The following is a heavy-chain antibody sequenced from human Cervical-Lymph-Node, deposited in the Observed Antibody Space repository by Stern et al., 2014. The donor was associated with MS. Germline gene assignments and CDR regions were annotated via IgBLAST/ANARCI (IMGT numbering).Heavy chain of an antibody. CDR1: GFTFSSYS. D-gene: IGHD2-21*02. CDR2: ISSSSSYI. Sequence: EVQLVESGGGLVKPGGSLRLSCAASGFTFSSYSMNWVRQAPGKGLEWVSSISSSSSYIYYADSVKGRFTISRDNAKNSLYLQMNSLRDEDTAVYYCARDLCGGDCSIFDYWGQGTLVTVSS. CDR3: ARDLCGGDCSIFDY. V-gene: IGHV3-21*01. J-gene: IGHJ4*02.